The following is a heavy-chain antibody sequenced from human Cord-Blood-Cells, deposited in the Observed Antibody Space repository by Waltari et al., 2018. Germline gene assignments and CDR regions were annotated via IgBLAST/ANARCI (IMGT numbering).Heavy chain of an antibody. CDR1: GGSISSYY. D-gene: IGHD3-3*01. J-gene: IGHJ3*02. CDR3: ARAEYYDFWSGYYSDAFDI. CDR2: IYTSGST. Sequence: QVQLQESGPGLVKPSETLSLTCTASGGSISSYYWSWIPQPAGKGLEWIGRIYTSGSTNYNPSLKSRVTMSVDTSKNQFSLKLSSVTAADTAVYYCARAEYYDFWSGYYSDAFDIWGQGTMVTVSS. V-gene: IGHV4-4*07.